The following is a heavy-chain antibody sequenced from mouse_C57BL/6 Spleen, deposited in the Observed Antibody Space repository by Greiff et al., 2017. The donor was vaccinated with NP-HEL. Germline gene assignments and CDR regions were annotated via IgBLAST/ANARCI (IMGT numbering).Heavy chain of an antibody. CDR1: GYTFTSYW. Sequence: VQLQQPGAELVMPGASVKLSCKASGYTFTSYWMHWVKQRPGQGLEWIGEIDPSDSYTNYNQKVKGKSTLTVDKSSSTAYMQLSSLTSEDSAVYYCARGAAQATSDYAMDYWGQGTSVTVSS. D-gene: IGHD3-2*02. CDR3: ARGAAQATSDYAMDY. V-gene: IGHV1-69*01. J-gene: IGHJ4*01. CDR2: IDPSDSYT.